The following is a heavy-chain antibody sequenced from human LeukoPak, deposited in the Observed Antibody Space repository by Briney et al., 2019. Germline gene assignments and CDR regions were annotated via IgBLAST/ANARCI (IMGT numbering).Heavy chain of an antibody. CDR3: ARDYYGSGTFDL. J-gene: IGHJ2*01. CDR2: LYSGGSI. D-gene: IGHD3-10*01. CDR1: GFNVSRNY. Sequence: GSLRLSCAASGFNVSRNYMSWVRQAPGKGLEWVSVLYSGGSIYYADSVKGRFTISRDNSKNTLYLQMNSLRVEDTAVYYCARDYYGSGTFDLWGRGTLVTVSS. V-gene: IGHV3-53*01.